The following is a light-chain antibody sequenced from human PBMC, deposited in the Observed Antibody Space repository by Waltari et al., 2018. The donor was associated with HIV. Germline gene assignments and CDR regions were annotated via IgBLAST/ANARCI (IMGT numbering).Light chain of an antibody. Sequence: QSVLTQPPSVSEAPRQRVTISCSGSSSHHGNTAVNWYQQLPGKPPKLLIYYDDLLASGVSDRFSGSKSGTSASLAISGLQSEDESDYYCAAWDDSLNGVVFGGGTKLTVL. V-gene: IGLV1-36*01. CDR3: AAWDDSLNGVV. CDR2: YDD. J-gene: IGLJ2*01. CDR1: SSHHGNTA.